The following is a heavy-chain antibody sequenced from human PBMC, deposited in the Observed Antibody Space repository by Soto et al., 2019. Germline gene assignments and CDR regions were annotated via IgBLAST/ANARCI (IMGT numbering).Heavy chain of an antibody. CDR1: GGSFSGYY. CDR2: INHSGSI. CDR3: ARRDISGFPDY. J-gene: IGHJ4*02. V-gene: IGHV4-34*01. D-gene: IGHD3-22*01. Sequence: SETLSLTCAVHGGSFSGYYWSWIRQPPGKGLEWIGEINHSGSIHYNPSLKSRVTISADTPNNQFSLKLSSVTAADTAVYYCARRDISGFPDYWGQGTLVTVSS.